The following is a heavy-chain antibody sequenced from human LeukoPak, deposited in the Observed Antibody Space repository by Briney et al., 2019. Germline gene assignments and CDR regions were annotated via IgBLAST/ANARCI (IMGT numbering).Heavy chain of an antibody. J-gene: IGHJ6*03. Sequence: PSETLSLTCTVSGGSIITNNYYWGWIRQPPGKGLEWIGTIYHSGTTYYDPSLRSRVTISVDTSNNQFSLKLSSVTAADTAVYYCARVLGIAVAGTALDYYYMDVWGKGTTVTVSS. V-gene: IGHV4-39*07. CDR2: IYHSGTT. D-gene: IGHD6-19*01. CDR1: GGSIITNNYY. CDR3: ARVLGIAVAGTALDYYYMDV.